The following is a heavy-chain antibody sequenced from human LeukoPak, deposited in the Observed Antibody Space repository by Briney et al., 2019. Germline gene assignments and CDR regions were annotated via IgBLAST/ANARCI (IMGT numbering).Heavy chain of an antibody. V-gene: IGHV4-39*07. CDR1: GGSISSSSYY. CDR2: IYYSGSS. Sequence: SETLSLTCTVSGGSISSSSYYWGWIRQPPGKGLEWIGSIYYSGSSYYNPSLGSRVTISVDTSKNHFSLKLSSVTAADTAVYYCARTEYSSSSGDYWGQGTLVTVSS. D-gene: IGHD6-6*01. J-gene: IGHJ4*02. CDR3: ARTEYSSSSGDY.